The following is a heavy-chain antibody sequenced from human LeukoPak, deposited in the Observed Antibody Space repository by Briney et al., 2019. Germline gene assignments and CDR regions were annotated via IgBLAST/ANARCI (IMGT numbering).Heavy chain of an antibody. V-gene: IGHV4-39*07. CDR3: ARTYMTSARFDP. Sequence: SETLSLTCTVSGHPISNSRHYWGWIRQSPGKGLEWIGTIYYSGTTYYNPSLKSRITISVDTSKNQFSLKLSSVTAADTAVYYCARTYMTSARFDPWGQGTLVTVSS. J-gene: IGHJ5*02. D-gene: IGHD2-21*02. CDR1: GHPISNSRHY. CDR2: IYYSGTT.